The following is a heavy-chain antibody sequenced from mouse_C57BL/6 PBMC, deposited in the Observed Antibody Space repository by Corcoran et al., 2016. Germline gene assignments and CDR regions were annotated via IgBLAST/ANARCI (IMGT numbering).Heavy chain of an antibody. Sequence: EVQLQQSGPELVKPGASVKISCKASGYKFTDYYMNWVKQSHGKSLEWIGDINPNNGGTSYNQKFKGKATLTVDKSSSTAYMELRSLTSEDSAVYYCARGSYYYGFDYWGQGTTLTVSS. J-gene: IGHJ2*01. CDR3: ARGSYYYGFDY. CDR1: GYKFTDYY. V-gene: IGHV1-26*01. CDR2: INPNNGGT. D-gene: IGHD1-1*01.